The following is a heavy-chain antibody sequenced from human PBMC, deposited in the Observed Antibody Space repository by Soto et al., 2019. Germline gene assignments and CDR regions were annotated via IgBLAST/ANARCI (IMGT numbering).Heavy chain of an antibody. J-gene: IGHJ6*02. CDR1: GFTFSSYS. V-gene: IGHV3-21*01. D-gene: IGHD4-17*01. CDR2: ISSSSSYI. CDR3: AREMTTVTHYYYGMDV. Sequence: PGGSLRLSCAASGFTFSSYSMNWVRQAPGKGLEWVSSISSSSSYIYYADSVKGRFTISRDNAKNSLYLQMNSLRAEDTAVYYCAREMTTVTHYYYGMDVWGQGTTVTVSS.